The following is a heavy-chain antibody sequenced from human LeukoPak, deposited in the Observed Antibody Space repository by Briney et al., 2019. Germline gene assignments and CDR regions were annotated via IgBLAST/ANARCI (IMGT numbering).Heavy chain of an antibody. CDR1: GFTFSSYG. CDR3: AKDDGKDDAFDI. D-gene: IGHD1-26*01. V-gene: IGHV3-30*18. J-gene: IGHJ3*02. CDR2: ISYDGSNK. Sequence: PGGSLRLSCAASGFTFSSYGMHWVRRAPGKGLEWVAVISYDGSNKYYADSVKGRFTISRDNSKNTLYLQMNSLRAEDTAVYYCAKDDGKDDAFDIWGQGTMVTVSS.